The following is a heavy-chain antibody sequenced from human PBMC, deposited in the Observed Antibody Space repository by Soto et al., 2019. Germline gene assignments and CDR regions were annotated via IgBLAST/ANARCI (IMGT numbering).Heavy chain of an antibody. CDR1: GGSVSAESYY. CDR3: VRGSLDNLDSSGTEFWLDP. J-gene: IGHJ5*02. D-gene: IGHD6-19*01. V-gene: IGHV4-61*01. Sequence: PSETLSLTCTVPGGSVSAESYYWDWIRLPPGKGRQWVGPIYHTGIIHYIPSFKSRALISLDSTKNQLSLRLGSVTVADTAVHYFVRGSLDNLDSSGTEFWLDPSGEGALVT. CDR2: IYHTGII.